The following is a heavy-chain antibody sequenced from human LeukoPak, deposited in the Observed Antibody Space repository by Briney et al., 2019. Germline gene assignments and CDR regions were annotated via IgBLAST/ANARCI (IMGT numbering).Heavy chain of an antibody. J-gene: IGHJ5*02. CDR1: GFTFSSFE. CDR3: VRDRGLGYFDP. CDR2: ISSSRSTI. V-gene: IGHV3-48*03. Sequence: GGSLRLSCAASGFTFSSFEMNWVRQAPGKGLEWVSYISSSRSTIYYADSVKGRFTISRDNAKNSLYLQMNSLRVEDTAVYYCVRDRGLGYFDPWGQGTLVTVSS. D-gene: IGHD3-10*01.